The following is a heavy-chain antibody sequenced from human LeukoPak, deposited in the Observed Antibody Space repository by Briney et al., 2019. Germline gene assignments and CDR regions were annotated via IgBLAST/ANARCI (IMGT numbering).Heavy chain of an antibody. CDR1: GGTFSSYA. J-gene: IGHJ4*02. V-gene: IGHV1-69*05. CDR2: IIPIFGTA. CDR3: ARSIRAARYGY. Sequence: SVKVSCKASGGTFSSYAISWVLQAPGQGLEWMGRIIPIFGTANYAQKFQGRVTITTDESTSTAYMELSSLRSEDTAVYYCARSIRAARYGYWGQGTLVTVSS. D-gene: IGHD6-6*01.